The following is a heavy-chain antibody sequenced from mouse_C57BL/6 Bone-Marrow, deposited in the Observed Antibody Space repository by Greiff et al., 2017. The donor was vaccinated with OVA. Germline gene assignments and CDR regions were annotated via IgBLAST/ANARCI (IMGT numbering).Heavy chain of an antibody. CDR1: GYTFTSYW. V-gene: IGHV1-50*01. CDR3: ASKLGRGYY. CDR2: IDPSDSYT. D-gene: IGHD4-1*01. Sequence: QVQLQQSGAELVKPGASVKLSCKASGYTFTSYWMQWVKQRPGQGLEWIGEIDPSDSYTNYNQKFKGKATLTVDTSSSTAYMQLSSLTSEDSAVYYCASKLGRGYYWGQGTTLTVSS. J-gene: IGHJ2*01.